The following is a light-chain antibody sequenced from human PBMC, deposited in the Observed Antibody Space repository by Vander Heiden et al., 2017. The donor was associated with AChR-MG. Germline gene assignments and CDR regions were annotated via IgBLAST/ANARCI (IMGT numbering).Light chain of an antibody. V-gene: IGLV2-14*01. J-gene: IGLJ2*01. CDR3: SSYTSSSTLVV. CDR2: DVS. Sequence: QSALTQPASVSGSPGPSITIPCTGTSSDVGGYNYVSWYQQHPGKAPKLMIYDVSKRPSGVSNRFSGSKSGNTASLTISGLQAEDEADYYCSSYTSSSTLVVFGGGTKLTVL. CDR1: SSDVGGYNY.